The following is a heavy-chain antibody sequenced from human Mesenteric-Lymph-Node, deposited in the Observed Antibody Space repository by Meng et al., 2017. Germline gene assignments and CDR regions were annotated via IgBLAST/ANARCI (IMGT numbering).Heavy chain of an antibody. D-gene: IGHD2-15*01. J-gene: IGHJ5*02. CDR2: IYHSGST. CDR3: ARDEGYCSGGSCYSGFGWFDP. V-gene: IGHV4-4*02. Sequence: VQGAGPVLVKRSGTLSRTAGVPGGSISRSNWWSWVRQPPGKGLEWIGEIYHSGSTNYNPSLKSRVTISVDKSKNQFSLKLSSVTAADTAVYYCARDEGYCSGGSCYSGFGWFDPWGQGTLVTVSS. CDR1: GGSISRSNW.